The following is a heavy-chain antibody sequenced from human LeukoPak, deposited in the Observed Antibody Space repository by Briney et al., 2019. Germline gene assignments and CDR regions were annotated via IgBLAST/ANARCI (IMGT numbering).Heavy chain of an antibody. Sequence: SETLSLTCTVSGGSISSGDYYWSWIRQPPGKGLEWIGYIYHSGSTYYNPSLTSRVTISVDTSTNQFSLKLTSVTAADTAMYFCARDRNPYYVWGTYRAYFDYWGQGTLVTVSS. J-gene: IGHJ4*02. V-gene: IGHV4-30-4*01. CDR3: ARDRNPYYVWGTYRAYFDY. CDR1: GGSISSGDYY. D-gene: IGHD3-16*02. CDR2: IYHSGST.